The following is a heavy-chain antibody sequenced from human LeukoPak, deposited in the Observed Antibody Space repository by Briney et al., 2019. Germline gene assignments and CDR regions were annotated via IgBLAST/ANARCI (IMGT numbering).Heavy chain of an antibody. Sequence: QPGGSLRLSCASSGFAFSDYEMNWVRQAPGKGLEWVSYISSSGSIIYYADSVKGRFTISRDNAKNSLYLQMNSLRAEDTAVYYCARGIGYGSGSFDYWGQGTLVTVSS. CDR3: ARGIGYGSGSFDY. D-gene: IGHD3-10*01. CDR2: ISSSGSII. CDR1: GFAFSDYE. V-gene: IGHV3-48*03. J-gene: IGHJ4*02.